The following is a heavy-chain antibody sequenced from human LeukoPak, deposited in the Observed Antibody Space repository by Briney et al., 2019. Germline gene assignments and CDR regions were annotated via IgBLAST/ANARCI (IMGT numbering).Heavy chain of an antibody. V-gene: IGHV3-23*01. Sequence: GLEWVSAISGSGGSTYYADSVKGRFTISRDNSKNTLYLQMNSLRAEDTAVYYCATPNWFDPWGQGTLVTVSS. CDR2: ISGSGGST. J-gene: IGHJ5*02. CDR3: ATPNWFDP.